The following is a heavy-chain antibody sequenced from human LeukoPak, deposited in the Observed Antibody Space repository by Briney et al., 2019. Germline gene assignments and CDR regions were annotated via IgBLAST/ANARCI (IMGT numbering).Heavy chain of an antibody. J-gene: IGHJ4*02. CDR1: GFTFSSNG. V-gene: IGHV3-21*01. D-gene: IGHD5-12*01. CDR3: ARVKGLATLAY. CDR2: ISSSSSYI. Sequence: GGSLRLSCAASGFTFSSNGMNWVRQAPGKGLKWVSSISSSSSYIYYADSVKGRFTISRDNAKNSLYLQMNSLRAEDTAVYYCARVKGLATLAYWGQGTLVTVSS.